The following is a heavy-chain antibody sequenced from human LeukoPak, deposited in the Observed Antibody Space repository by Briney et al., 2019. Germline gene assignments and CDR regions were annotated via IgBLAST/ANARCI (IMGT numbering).Heavy chain of an antibody. CDR3: ARGYYDYVWGSYPTQNDAFDI. D-gene: IGHD3-16*02. J-gene: IGHJ3*02. CDR1: GFTFSSYA. V-gene: IGHV3-30*04. Sequence: GGSLRLSCAASGFTFSSYAIHWVRQAPGKGLEWVAVISYDGSNKYYADSVKGRFTISRDNSKNTLYLQMNSLRAEDTAVYYCARGYYDYVWGSYPTQNDAFDIWGQGTMVTVSS. CDR2: ISYDGSNK.